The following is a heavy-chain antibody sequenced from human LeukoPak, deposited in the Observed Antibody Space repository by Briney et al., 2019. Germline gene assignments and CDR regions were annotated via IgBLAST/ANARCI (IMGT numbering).Heavy chain of an antibody. Sequence: GGSLRLSCAASGFTFSDYYMSWIRQAPGKGLEWVSYISSSSSYTNYADSVKGRFTISRDNAKNSLYLQMNSLRAEDTAVYYCARANFQRGILNWFGPWGQGTLVAVSS. D-gene: IGHD2/OR15-2a*01. J-gene: IGHJ5*02. V-gene: IGHV3-11*05. CDR2: ISSSSSYT. CDR1: GFTFSDYY. CDR3: ARANFQRGILNWFGP.